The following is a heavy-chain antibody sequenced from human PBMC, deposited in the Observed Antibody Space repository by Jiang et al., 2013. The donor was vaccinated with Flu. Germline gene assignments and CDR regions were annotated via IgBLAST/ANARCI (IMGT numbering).Heavy chain of an antibody. D-gene: IGHD3-22*01. CDR2: IYYSGST. Sequence: GSGLVKPSETLSLTCTVSGGSISSYYWSWIRQPPGKGLEWIGYIYYSGSTNYNPSLKSRVTISVDTSKNQSSLKLSSVTAADTAVYYCARRVSSYYDSSGSINWFDPWGQGTLVTVSS. J-gene: IGHJ5*02. CDR1: GGSISSYY. V-gene: IGHV4-59*01. CDR3: ARRVSSYYDSSGSINWFDP.